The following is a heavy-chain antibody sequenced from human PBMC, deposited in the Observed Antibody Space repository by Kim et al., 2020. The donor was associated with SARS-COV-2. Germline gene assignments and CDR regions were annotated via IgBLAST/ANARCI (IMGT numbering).Heavy chain of an antibody. CDR3: AIPIGAVAGPFDY. CDR1: GGSISSSSYY. CDR2: IYYSGST. D-gene: IGHD6-19*01. V-gene: IGHV4-39*01. Sequence: SETLSLTCTVSGGSISSSSYYWGWIRQPPGKGLEWIGSIYYSGSTYYNPSLKSRVTISVDTSKNQFSLKLSSVTAADTAVYYCAIPIGAVAGPFDYWGQGTLVTVSS. J-gene: IGHJ4*02.